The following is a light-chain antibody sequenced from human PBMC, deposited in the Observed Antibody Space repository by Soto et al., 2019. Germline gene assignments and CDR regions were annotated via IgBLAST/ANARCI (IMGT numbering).Light chain of an antibody. CDR2: GAS. CDR3: QHYSTVWA. V-gene: IGKV3-15*01. J-gene: IGKJ1*01. Sequence: IGRTQTQATLSVSPGERATLSCRASQSVSSNLAWYQQKPGQAPRLLIYGASTRATGIPARFSGSGSGTEFTLTISSLQPDDFATYYCQHYSTVWAFGQGTKLDI. CDR1: QSVSSN.